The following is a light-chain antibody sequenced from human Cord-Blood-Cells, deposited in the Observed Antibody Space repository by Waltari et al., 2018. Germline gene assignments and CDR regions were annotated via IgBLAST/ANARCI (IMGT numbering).Light chain of an antibody. CDR1: SSDVGGYNL. J-gene: IGLJ2*01. V-gene: IGLV2-23*01. CDR3: CSYAGSSSHVV. Sequence: QSALTQPAPVSGSPGQSTTISCPGTSSDVGGYNLVSWYQQHPGKAPNLMIYEGSKRPSGVSNRFSGSKSGNTASLTISGLQAEDEADYYCCSYAGSSSHVVFGGGTKLTVL. CDR2: EGS.